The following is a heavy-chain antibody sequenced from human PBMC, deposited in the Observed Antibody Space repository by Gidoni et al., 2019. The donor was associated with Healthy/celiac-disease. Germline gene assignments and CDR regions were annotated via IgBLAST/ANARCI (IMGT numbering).Heavy chain of an antibody. CDR2: ISYDGSNK. D-gene: IGHD2-15*01. Sequence: QVQLVESGGGVVQPGRSLRLSCAAYGFTFSSYAMHWVRQAPGKGLEWVAVISYDGSNKYYADSVKGRFTISRDNSKNTLYLQMNSLRAEDTAVYYCARDGPYCSGGSCYPNAYFDYWGQGTLVTVSS. CDR1: GFTFSSYA. J-gene: IGHJ4*02. V-gene: IGHV3-30-3*01. CDR3: ARDGPYCSGGSCYPNAYFDY.